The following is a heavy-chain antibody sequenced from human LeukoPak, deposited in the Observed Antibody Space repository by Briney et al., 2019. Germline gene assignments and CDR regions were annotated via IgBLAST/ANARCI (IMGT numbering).Heavy chain of an antibody. J-gene: IGHJ4*02. CDR3: ARVKLVRGVVIGSLDY. Sequence: PGGSLRLSCAASGFTFSSYSMNWVRQAPGKGLEWGSSISSSSSYLYYADSVKGRFTISRDNAKNSLYLQMNSLRVEDTAVYYCARVKLVRGVVIGSLDYWGQGTLVTVSS. CDR2: ISSSSSYL. CDR1: GFTFSSYS. V-gene: IGHV3-21*01. D-gene: IGHD3-10*01.